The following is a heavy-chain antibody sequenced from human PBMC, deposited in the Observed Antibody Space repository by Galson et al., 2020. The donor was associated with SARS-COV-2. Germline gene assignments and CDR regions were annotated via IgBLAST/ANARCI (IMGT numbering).Heavy chain of an antibody. V-gene: IGHV4-59*01. J-gene: IGHJ5*02. CDR3: ARDQGYYGSGSPWFDP. CDR1: GGSISSYY. Sequence: ASETLSLTCTVSGGSISSYYWSWIRQPPGKGLEWIGYIYYSGSTNYNPSLKSRVTISVDTSKNQFSLKLSSVTAADTAVYYCARDQGYYGSGSPWFDPWGQGTLVTVSS. CDR2: IYYSGST. D-gene: IGHD3-10*01.